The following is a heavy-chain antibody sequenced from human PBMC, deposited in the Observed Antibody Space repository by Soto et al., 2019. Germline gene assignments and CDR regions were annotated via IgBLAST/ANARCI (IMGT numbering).Heavy chain of an antibody. J-gene: IGHJ5*02. V-gene: IGHV4-31*03. CDR1: GGSISSGGYY. CDR3: ARPHGGSSGWDNWFDP. Sequence: TSETLSLTCTVSGGSISSGGYYWSWIRQHPGRGLEWIGYIYYSGSTYYNPSLKSRVTISIDTSKNQFSLKLSSVTAADTAVYYCARPHGGSSGWDNWFDPWGQGTLVT. D-gene: IGHD6-25*01. CDR2: IYYSGST.